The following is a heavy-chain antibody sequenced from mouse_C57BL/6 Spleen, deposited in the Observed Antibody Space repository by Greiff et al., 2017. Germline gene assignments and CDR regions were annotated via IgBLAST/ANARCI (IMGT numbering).Heavy chain of an antibody. V-gene: IGHV1-64*01. CDR3: ARIPVVATPYAMDY. J-gene: IGHJ4*01. D-gene: IGHD1-1*01. Sequence: QVQLQQPGAELVKPGASVKLSCKASGYTFTSYWMHWVKQRPGQGLEWIGMIHPNSGSTNYNEKFKSKATLTVDKSSSTAYMQLSSLTSEDSAVYYCARIPVVATPYAMDYWGQGTSVTVSS. CDR2: IHPNSGST. CDR1: GYTFTSYW.